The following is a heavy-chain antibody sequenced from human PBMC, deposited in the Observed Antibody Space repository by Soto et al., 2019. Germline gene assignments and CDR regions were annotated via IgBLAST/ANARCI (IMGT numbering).Heavy chain of an antibody. CDR1: GYSFTSYW. CDR2: IYPGDSDT. Sequence: GESLKISCKGSGYSFTSYWIGWVGQMPGKGLEWMGIIYPGDSDTRYSPSFQGQVTISADKSISTAYLQWSSLKASDTAMYYCARLSSDSSGYYFFDYWGQGTLVTVSS. V-gene: IGHV5-51*01. CDR3: ARLSSDSSGYYFFDY. D-gene: IGHD3-22*01. J-gene: IGHJ4*02.